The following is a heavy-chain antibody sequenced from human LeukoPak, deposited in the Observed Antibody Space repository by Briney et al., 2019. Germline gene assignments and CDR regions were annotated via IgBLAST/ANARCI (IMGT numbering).Heavy chain of an antibody. V-gene: IGHV1-69*05. CDR2: IIPIFGTA. CDR3: ATYMLRDNWNVHTFDS. Sequence: GASAKVSCKASGGTFITYTINWVRQAPGQGLEWMGGIIPIFGTANYAQKFQGRVTVTTDDSTSTAFMELSSLRSEDTAVYCCATYMLRDNWNVHTFDSWGQGTLVTVSS. J-gene: IGHJ4*02. D-gene: IGHD1-1*01. CDR1: GGTFITYT.